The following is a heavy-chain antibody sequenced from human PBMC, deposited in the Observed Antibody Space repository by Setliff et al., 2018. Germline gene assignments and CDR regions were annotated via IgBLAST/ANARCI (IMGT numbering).Heavy chain of an antibody. CDR1: GITFRTYS. CDR3: TRDWGIAAAGY. V-gene: IGHV3-48*04. J-gene: IGHJ4*02. D-gene: IGHD6-13*01. Sequence: GGSLRLSCAASGITFRTYSLNWVRQAPGRGLEWLSFISSDSRTTYYADSVKGRFTISRDNAKNSLYLQMNSLRAEDTAVYYCTRDWGIAAAGYWGQGTLVTV. CDR2: ISSDSRTT.